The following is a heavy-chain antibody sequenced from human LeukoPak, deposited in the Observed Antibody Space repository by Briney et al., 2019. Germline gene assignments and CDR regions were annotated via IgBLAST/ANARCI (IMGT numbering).Heavy chain of an antibody. D-gene: IGHD5-24*01. CDR2: ISGYDGNT. Sequence: ASVKVSCKASGYTFTNYGVNWVRQAPGQGLEYMGWISGYDGNTNYAQKVQGRVTMTADISTSTAYMELRSLRSDDTAVYYCARGSGRDGYSYAFDFWGQGTMVTVSS. CDR3: ARGSGRDGYSYAFDF. CDR1: GYTFTNYG. J-gene: IGHJ3*01. V-gene: IGHV1-18*01.